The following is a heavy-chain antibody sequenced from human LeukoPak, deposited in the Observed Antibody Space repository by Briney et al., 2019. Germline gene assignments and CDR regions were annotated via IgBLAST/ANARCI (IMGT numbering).Heavy chain of an antibody. CDR1: GGSISSSSYY. Sequence: PSETLSLTCTVSGGSISSSSYYWGWIRQPPGKGLEWIGSIYYSGSTYYNPSLKSRVTISVDTSKNQFSLKLSSVTAADTAVYYCARGTSTIFGVVITLDYWGQGTLVTVSS. J-gene: IGHJ4*02. V-gene: IGHV4-39*07. CDR2: IYYSGST. D-gene: IGHD3-3*01. CDR3: ARGTSTIFGVVITLDY.